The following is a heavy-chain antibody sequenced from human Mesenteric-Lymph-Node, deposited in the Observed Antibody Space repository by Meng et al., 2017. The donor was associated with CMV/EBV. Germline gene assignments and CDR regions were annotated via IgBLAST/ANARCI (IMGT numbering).Heavy chain of an antibody. J-gene: IGHJ4*02. CDR1: GFTFSTYT. Sequence: GGSLRLSCAASGFTFSTYTVHWVRQAPGKGLEWVAVISYDGSNKYYADAVKGRFTISRDNSKNTLYLQMNSLRTEDTAVYFCARAYSSGWSLSFDYWGQGTMVTVSS. D-gene: IGHD6-19*01. V-gene: IGHV3-30*04. CDR2: ISYDGSNK. CDR3: ARAYSSGWSLSFDY.